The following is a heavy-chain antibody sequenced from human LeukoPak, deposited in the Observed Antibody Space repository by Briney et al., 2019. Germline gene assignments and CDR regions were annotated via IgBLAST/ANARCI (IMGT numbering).Heavy chain of an antibody. D-gene: IGHD2-15*01. J-gene: IGHJ5*02. CDR1: GFTFSSYG. Sequence: GGTLRLSCAASGFTFSSYGMSWVRQAPGKGLEWVSAISGSGGSTYYADSVKGRFTISRDNSKNTLYLQMNSLRAEDTAVYCCARAAAVSGAFRDNWFDPWGQGSLVTVSS. CDR3: ARAAAVSGAFRDNWFDP. V-gene: IGHV3-23*01. CDR2: ISGSGGST.